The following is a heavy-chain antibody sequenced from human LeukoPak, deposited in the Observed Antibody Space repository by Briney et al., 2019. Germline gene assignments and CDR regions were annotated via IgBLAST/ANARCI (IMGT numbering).Heavy chain of an antibody. J-gene: IGHJ4*02. V-gene: IGHV1-46*01. CDR3: ARDLTVGYSGYDLGY. Sequence: ASVKVSCKASGYTFTSYYMHWVRQAPGQGLEWMGIINPSGGSTSYAQKFQGRVTMTRDTSTSTVYMELSSLRSEDTAVYYCARDLTVGYSGYDLGYWGQGTLVTVSS. CDR1: GYTFTSYY. CDR2: INPSGGST. D-gene: IGHD5-12*01.